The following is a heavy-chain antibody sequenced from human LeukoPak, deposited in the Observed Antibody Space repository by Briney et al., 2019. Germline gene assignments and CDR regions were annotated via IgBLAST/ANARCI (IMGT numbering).Heavy chain of an antibody. V-gene: IGHV1-8*01. CDR3: ARDTPYDFWSGYQGLGAFDI. CDR2: MNPNSGNT. D-gene: IGHD3-3*01. J-gene: IGHJ3*02. CDR1: GYSFTNYD. Sequence: GASVKVSCKASGYSFTNYDINWVRQATGQGLEWMGWMNPNSGNTGYAQKFQGRVTITRNTSISTAYMELSSLRSEDTAVYYCARDTPYDFWSGYQGLGAFDIWGQGTMVTVSS.